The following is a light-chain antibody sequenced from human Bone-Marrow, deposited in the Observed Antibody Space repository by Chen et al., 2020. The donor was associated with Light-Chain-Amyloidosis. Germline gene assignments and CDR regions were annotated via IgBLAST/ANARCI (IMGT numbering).Light chain of an antibody. V-gene: IGLV3-21*02. J-gene: IGLJ3*02. CDR3: QVWDISNNHVV. Sequence: SSVLPQPPSGSVAPGRTAPILGGGNNIGRRSVHWYQQKPGQAPVLVVYDDSDRPSGIAERLSGANSGNTATLTITRVEAGDEADYYCQVWDISNNHVVFGGGTKLTVL. CDR2: DDS. CDR1: NIGRRS.